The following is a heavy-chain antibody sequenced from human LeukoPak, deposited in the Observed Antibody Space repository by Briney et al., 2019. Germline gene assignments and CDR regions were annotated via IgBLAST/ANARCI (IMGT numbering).Heavy chain of an antibody. Sequence: ASVTVSFKASVYTFTDYYIHWVRQAPGQGLEWMGWINPNSGGTNYAQKFQGRLTMTRDTSISTAYMEMSRRRSDDTAVYYCARDAAETMVVAATYYFDYWGQGTLVTVSS. D-gene: IGHD2-15*01. CDR1: VYTFTDYY. CDR3: ARDAAETMVVAATYYFDY. CDR2: INPNSGGT. V-gene: IGHV1-2*02. J-gene: IGHJ4*02.